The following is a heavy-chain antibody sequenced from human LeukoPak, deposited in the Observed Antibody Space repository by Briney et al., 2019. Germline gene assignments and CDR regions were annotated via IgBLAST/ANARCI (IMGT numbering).Heavy chain of an antibody. D-gene: IGHD6-13*01. CDR2: VNPNSGDT. CDR1: GYTFTGYY. J-gene: IGHJ5*02. V-gene: IGHV1-2*02. CDR3: ARGPGYSSSWFDP. Sequence: ASVKVSCKASGYTFTGYYLHWVRQAPGQGLEWMGCVNPNSGDTNYAQKFQGSVTMTRDTSISTVYMELSRLRSDDTAVYYCARGPGYSSSWFDPWGQGTLVTVSS.